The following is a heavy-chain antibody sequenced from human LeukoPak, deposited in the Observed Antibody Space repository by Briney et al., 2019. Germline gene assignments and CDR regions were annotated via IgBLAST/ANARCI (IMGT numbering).Heavy chain of an antibody. CDR3: AKTEYDFWSGYYPYHTYYYYGMDV. D-gene: IGHD3-3*01. V-gene: IGHV3-23*01. Sequence: GGSLRLSCAASGFTFSSYAMSWVRQAPGKGLEWVSAISGSGGSTYYADSVKGRFTISRDNSKNTLYLQMNSLRAEDTAVYYCAKTEYDFWSGYYPYHTYYYYGMDVWGQGTTVTVSS. J-gene: IGHJ6*02. CDR2: ISGSGGST. CDR1: GFTFSSYA.